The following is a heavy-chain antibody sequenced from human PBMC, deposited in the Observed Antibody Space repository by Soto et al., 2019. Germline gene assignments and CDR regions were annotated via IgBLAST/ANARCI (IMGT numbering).Heavy chain of an antibody. D-gene: IGHD4-17*01. V-gene: IGHV3-33*01. CDR1: GFTFSSYG. J-gene: IGHJ6*02. CDR3: ARDPRFTVTTGQYYYYGMDV. CDR2: IWYDGSNK. Sequence: QVQLVESGGGVVQPGRSLRLSCAASGFTFSSYGMHWVRQAPGKGLEWVAVIWYDGSNKYYADSVKGRFTISRDNSNNTLYLQMNSLRAEDTAVYYCARDPRFTVTTGQYYYYGMDVWGQGTTVTVSS.